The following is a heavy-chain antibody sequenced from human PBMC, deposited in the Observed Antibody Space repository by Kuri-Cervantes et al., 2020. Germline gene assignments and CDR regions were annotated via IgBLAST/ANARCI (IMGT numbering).Heavy chain of an antibody. D-gene: IGHD1-20*01. CDR1: GYTFTSYD. CDR3: ATPVTGTTHFDY. Sequence: ASVKVSCKASGYTFTSYDINWVRQAPGKGLEWMGGFDPEDGETIYAQKFQGRVTMTEDTSTDTAYMELSSLRSEDTAVYYCATPVTGTTHFDYWGQGTLVTVSS. J-gene: IGHJ4*02. V-gene: IGHV1-24*01. CDR2: FDPEDGET.